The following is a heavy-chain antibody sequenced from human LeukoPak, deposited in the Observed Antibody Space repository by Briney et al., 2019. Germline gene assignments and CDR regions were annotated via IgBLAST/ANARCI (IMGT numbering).Heavy chain of an antibody. CDR3: ARGKEVLRFLEWGWFDP. D-gene: IGHD3-3*01. Sequence: GGSLRLSCIVSGFTVSSNYMSWVRQAPGKGLEWVSIIDSGGSTYYSDSVKDRFTISRDNSNNTLFLQMNSLRAEDTAVYYCARGKEVLRFLEWGWFDPWGQGTLVTVSS. V-gene: IGHV3-66*01. J-gene: IGHJ5*02. CDR2: IDSGGST. CDR1: GFTVSSNY.